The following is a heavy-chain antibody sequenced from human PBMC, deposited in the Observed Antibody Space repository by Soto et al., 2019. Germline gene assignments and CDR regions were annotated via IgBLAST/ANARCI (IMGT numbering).Heavy chain of an antibody. D-gene: IGHD2-8*02. J-gene: IGHJ4*02. Sequence: SATLSLTCTVSGGSISTKNYYWGWIRQPPGKGLEWSGSIYHTGSTYYNPSLKSRVTISVDTSKNQFSLRLTSVTAADTAVYFCARHAGECTGGKCYVTHFDYWGQGTQVTVSS. CDR3: ARHAGECTGGKCYVTHFDY. CDR1: GGSISTKNYY. CDR2: IYHTGST. V-gene: IGHV4-39*01.